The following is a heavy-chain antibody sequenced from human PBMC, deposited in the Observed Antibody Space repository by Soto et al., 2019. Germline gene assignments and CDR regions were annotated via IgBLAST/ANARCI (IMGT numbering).Heavy chain of an antibody. CDR1: GFTFSSYA. Sequence: GGSLRLSCAASGFTFSSYAMSWVRQAPGKGLEWVSGISGSGGSTYYADSVKGRFTISRDNSKNTLYLQMNTLRAEDTAVYYCAKAIAAAGNYYYYYYGMDVWGQGTTVTVSS. J-gene: IGHJ6*02. V-gene: IGHV3-23*01. CDR3: AKAIAAAGNYYYYYYGMDV. D-gene: IGHD6-13*01. CDR2: ISGSGGST.